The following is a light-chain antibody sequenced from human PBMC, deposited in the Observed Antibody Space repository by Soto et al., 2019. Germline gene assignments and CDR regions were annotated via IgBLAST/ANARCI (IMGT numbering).Light chain of an antibody. V-gene: IGKV1-12*01. CDR2: AAS. CDR1: QGIGSW. J-gene: IGKJ1*01. CDR3: QQANSFPWT. Sequence: DIQMTQSPSSVSASVGDRVTITCRASQGIGSWLAWYQQKPGKAPKLLISAASSLQSGVPSRFTGSGSGTDFALTISSLQPEDFATYYCQQANSFPWTFGRGTKVEIK.